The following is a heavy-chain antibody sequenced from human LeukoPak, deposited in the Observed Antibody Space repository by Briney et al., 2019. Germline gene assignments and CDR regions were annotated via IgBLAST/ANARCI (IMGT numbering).Heavy chain of an antibody. D-gene: IGHD5-18*01. CDR1: GFTFSSYA. J-gene: IGHJ4*02. Sequence: GGSLRLSCAASGFTFSSYAMHWVRQAPGKGLEYVSAISSSGGSTYYADSVKGRFTISRDNSKNTLYLQMSSLRAEDTAVYYCVKELRGYSYGAGNWGQGTLVTVSS. V-gene: IGHV3-64D*06. CDR3: VKELRGYSYGAGN. CDR2: ISSSGGST.